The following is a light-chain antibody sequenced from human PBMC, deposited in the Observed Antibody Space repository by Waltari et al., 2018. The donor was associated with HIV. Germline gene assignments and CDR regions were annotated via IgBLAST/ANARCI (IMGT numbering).Light chain of an antibody. J-gene: IGLJ1*01. CDR2: DLI. CDR3: CSSAGKYTFV. CDR1: TNDVGAYNY. Sequence: QSALTQSRSVSGSPGQSITIPCTGTTNDVGAYNYVSLYQQPPGRAPKLLIFDLIKRPSGVPDRFSGSKSGNTASLTISGLQAEDEADYYCCSSAGKYTFVFGTGTKVTVL. V-gene: IGLV2-11*01.